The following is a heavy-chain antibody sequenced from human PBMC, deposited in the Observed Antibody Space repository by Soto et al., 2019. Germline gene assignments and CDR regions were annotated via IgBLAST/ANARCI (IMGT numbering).Heavy chain of an antibody. CDR2: VNHNGRN. CDR3: ARGGSSDWQVAFDF. V-gene: IGHV4-34*01. J-gene: IGHJ3*01. Sequence: KSSETLSLTCTVYGGSFSGYSWNWIRQSPGKGLEWIGKVNHNGRNNYNPSLKSRVTISMDMSKNQFSLKLTSVTAADTAVYYCARGGSSDWQVAFDFWGQGTMVTVSS. D-gene: IGHD6-19*01. CDR1: GGSFSGYS.